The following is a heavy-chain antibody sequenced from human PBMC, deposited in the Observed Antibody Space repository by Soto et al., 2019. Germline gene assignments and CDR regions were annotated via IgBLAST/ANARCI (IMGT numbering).Heavy chain of an antibody. CDR1: GYTFTSYD. V-gene: IGHV1-8*01. CDR2: MNPNSGNT. Sequence: ASVKVSCKASGYTFTSYDINWVRRATGQGLEWMGWMNPNSGNTGYAQKFQGRVTMTRNTSISIAYMELSSLRSEDTAVYYCARLRYCTNGVCPDDAFDIWGQGTMVTVSS. D-gene: IGHD2-8*01. CDR3: ARLRYCTNGVCPDDAFDI. J-gene: IGHJ3*02.